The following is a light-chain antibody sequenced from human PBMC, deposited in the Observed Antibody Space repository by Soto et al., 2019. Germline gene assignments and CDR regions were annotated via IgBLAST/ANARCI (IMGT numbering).Light chain of an antibody. CDR3: QQYAVSPIT. Sequence: IPMTPSPSCLSASVGYGLTIDCGASQTVSKFVNWYQQKPGKVPTLLIFTTSTLHSGVPSRFSGSGSGTDFTLTISRLEPEDFAVFYCQQYAVSPITFGQGTRLEIK. CDR1: QTVSKF. CDR2: TTS. V-gene: IGKV1-39*02. J-gene: IGKJ5*01.